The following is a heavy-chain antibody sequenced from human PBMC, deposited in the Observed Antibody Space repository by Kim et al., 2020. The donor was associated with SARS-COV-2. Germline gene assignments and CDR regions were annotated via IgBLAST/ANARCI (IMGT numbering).Heavy chain of an antibody. D-gene: IGHD3-3*01. CDR1: GYTFTSYG. V-gene: IGHV1-18*01. Sequence: ASVKVSCKASGYTFTSYGISWVRQAPGQGLEWMGWISAYNGNTNYAQKLQGRVTMTTDTSTSTAYMELRSLRSDDTAVYYCARARSYDFWSGYESYYYYYGMDGWGRGTTVTVAS. J-gene: IGHJ6*02. CDR2: ISAYNGNT. CDR3: ARARSYDFWSGYESYYYYYGMDG.